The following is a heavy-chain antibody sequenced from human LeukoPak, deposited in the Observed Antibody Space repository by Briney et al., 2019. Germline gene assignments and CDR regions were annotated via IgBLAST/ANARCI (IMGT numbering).Heavy chain of an antibody. J-gene: IGHJ4*02. CDR2: MNPNTGHT. D-gene: IGHD1-26*01. CDR3: ARGTQWELLLWESYDY. V-gene: IGHV1-8*01. CDR1: GYTLTTSD. Sequence: ASVKVSCKASGYTLTTSDINWVRQATGQGLEWMGWMNPNTGHTGFTQKFQGRVTMTRSTSMNTAYMELSSLRSDDTAVYYCARGTQWELLLWESYDYWGQGTLVTVSS.